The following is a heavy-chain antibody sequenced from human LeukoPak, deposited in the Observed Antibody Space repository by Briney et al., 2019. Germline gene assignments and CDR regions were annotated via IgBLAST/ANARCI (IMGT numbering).Heavy chain of an antibody. CDR3: ARGDGGYYYGMDV. CDR2: ISGSGSTI. D-gene: IGHD5-24*01. J-gene: IGHJ6*02. Sequence: WGSLRLSCAASGFTFNRYEMSWVRQAPGKGLEWVSYISGSGSTIYYADSVKGRFTISRDNAKNSLYLQMNSLRAEDTAVYYCARGDGGYYYGMDVWGRGTTVTVSS. CDR1: GFTFNRYE. V-gene: IGHV3-48*03.